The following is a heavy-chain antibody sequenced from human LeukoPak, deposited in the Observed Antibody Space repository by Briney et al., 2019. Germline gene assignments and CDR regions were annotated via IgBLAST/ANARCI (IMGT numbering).Heavy chain of an antibody. J-gene: IGHJ4*02. CDR1: GYTFTGYY. CDR2: INPNSGGT. CDR3: ARDGKGDYDFWSGYYSRWTYYFDY. D-gene: IGHD3-3*01. V-gene: IGHV1-2*02. Sequence: ASVKVSCKASGYTFTGYYMHWVRQAPGQGLEWMGWINPNSGGTNYAQKFQGRVTMTRDTSISTAYMELSRLRSDDTAVYYCARDGKGDYDFWSGYYSRWTYYFDYWGQGTLVTVSS.